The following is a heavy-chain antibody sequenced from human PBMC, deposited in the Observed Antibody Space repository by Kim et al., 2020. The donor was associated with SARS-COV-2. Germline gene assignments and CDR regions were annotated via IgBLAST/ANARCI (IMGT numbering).Heavy chain of an antibody. V-gene: IGHV1-2*02. CDR3: ARFSSSSESLDY. D-gene: IGHD6-6*01. Sequence: ASVKVSCKASGYTFTGYYMHWVRQAPGQGLEWMGWINPNSGGTNYAQKFQGRVTMTRDTSISTAYMELSRLRADDTAVYYCARFSSSSESLDYWGQGTLVTVSS. J-gene: IGHJ4*02. CDR2: INPNSGGT. CDR1: GYTFTGYY.